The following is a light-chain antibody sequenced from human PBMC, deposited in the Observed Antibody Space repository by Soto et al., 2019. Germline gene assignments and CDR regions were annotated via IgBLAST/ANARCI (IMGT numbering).Light chain of an antibody. CDR2: DAS. J-gene: IGKJ1*01. V-gene: IGKV3-11*01. CDR3: QQRSNWPPWT. CDR1: QGIGST. Sequence: EIVLTQSPGTLSLSPGEGATLSCRASQGIGSTLAWYQQKPGQAPRLLIYDASNRATGIPARFSGSGSGTDFTLTISSLEPEDFAVYYCQQRSNWPPWTFGQGTKVDIK.